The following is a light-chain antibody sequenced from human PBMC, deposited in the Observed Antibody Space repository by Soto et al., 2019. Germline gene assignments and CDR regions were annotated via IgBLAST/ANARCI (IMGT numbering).Light chain of an antibody. CDR2: DVN. J-gene: IGLJ2*01. CDR1: SSDVGGYNY. Sequence: QSALTQPRSVSGSPGQSVTISCTGTSSDVGGYNYVSWNQQRPGKAPKLMIYDVNKRPSGVPDRFSGSKSGNTASLTISGLQAEDEADYYCCSYAGSYTMIFGGGTKLTVL. CDR3: CSYAGSYTMI. V-gene: IGLV2-11*01.